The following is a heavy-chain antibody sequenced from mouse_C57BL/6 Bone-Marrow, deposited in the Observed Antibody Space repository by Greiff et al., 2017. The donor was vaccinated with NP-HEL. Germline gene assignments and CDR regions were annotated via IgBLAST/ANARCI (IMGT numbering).Heavy chain of an antibody. CDR1: GFSLTSYG. V-gene: IGHV2-2*01. Sequence: VQLQQSGPGLVQPSQSLSITCTVSGFSLTSYGVHWVRQSPGKGLEWLGVIWSGGSTDDNAAFISRLSISKDNSKSQVFFKMNSLQADDTAIYYCAQYGYYGYFDVWGTGTTVTVSS. CDR2: IWSGGST. J-gene: IGHJ1*03. CDR3: AQYGYYGYFDV. D-gene: IGHD2-2*01.